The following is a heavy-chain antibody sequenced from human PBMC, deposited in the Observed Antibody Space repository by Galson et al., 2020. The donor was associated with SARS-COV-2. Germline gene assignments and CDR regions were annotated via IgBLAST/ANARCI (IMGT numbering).Heavy chain of an antibody. V-gene: IGHV4-34*01. CDR3: ARGCSGGSCYPRPFDY. Sequence: ETSETLSLTCAVYGGSFSGYYWSWIRQPPGKGLEWIGEINHSGSTNYNPSLKSRVTISVDTSKNQFSLKLSSVTAADTAVYYCARGCSGGSCYPRPFDYWGQGTLVTVSS. J-gene: IGHJ4*02. CDR2: INHSGST. D-gene: IGHD2-15*01. CDR1: GGSFSGYY.